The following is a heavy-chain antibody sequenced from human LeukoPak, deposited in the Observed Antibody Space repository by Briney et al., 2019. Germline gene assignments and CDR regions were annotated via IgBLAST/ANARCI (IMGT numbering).Heavy chain of an antibody. CDR1: GGSISSYY. J-gene: IGHJ4*02. CDR2: IDPSGNT. CDR3: ARTTAPGSAHWPTFDY. D-gene: IGHD2-15*01. V-gene: IGHV4-4*08. Sequence: SETLSLTCTVSGGSISSYYWSWIRQPPGKELEWIGYIDPSGNTNYNPSLNSRVAISVDMSKSQFFLKVTSLTAADTAIYYCARTTAPGSAHWPTFDYWGQGTLVTVSS.